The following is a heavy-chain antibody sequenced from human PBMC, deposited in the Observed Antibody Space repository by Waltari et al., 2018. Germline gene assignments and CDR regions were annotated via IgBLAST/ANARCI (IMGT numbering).Heavy chain of an antibody. Sequence: KGLEWVAVISYDGSNKYYVDSVNGRFTISRDNSKNALYLQRNSLRAEDTAVYYCARPLFYCSSTSCYVGYWGQGTLVTVSS. V-gene: IGHV3-30*04. D-gene: IGHD2-2*01. J-gene: IGHJ4*02. CDR3: ARPLFYCSSTSCYVGY. CDR2: ISYDGSNK.